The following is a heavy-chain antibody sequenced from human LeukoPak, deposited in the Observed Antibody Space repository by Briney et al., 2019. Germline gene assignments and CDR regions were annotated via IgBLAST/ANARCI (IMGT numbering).Heavy chain of an antibody. D-gene: IGHD2-15*01. V-gene: IGHV5-51*01. Sequence: GESLQISCQGSGYSFTSYWIGWVRQMPGKGLEWMGIIYPGDSDTRYSPSFQGQVTISAGKSISTAYLQWSSLKASDTAMYYCARLTQWYGYFDYWGQGTLVTVSS. CDR2: IYPGDSDT. CDR1: GYSFTSYW. CDR3: ARLTQWYGYFDY. J-gene: IGHJ4*02.